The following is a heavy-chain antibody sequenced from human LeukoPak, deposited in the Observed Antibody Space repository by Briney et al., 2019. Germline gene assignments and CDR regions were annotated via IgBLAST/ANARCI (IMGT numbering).Heavy chain of an antibody. D-gene: IGHD3-22*01. V-gene: IGHV1-24*01. Sequence: EASVKVSCKVSGYTLTELSMHWVRQAPGKGLEWMGGFDPEDGETIYAQKFQGRVTMTEDTSTDTAYMELSSLRSEDTAVYYCATVRYYYDSSGYYFGYWGQGTLVTVSS. CDR3: ATVRYYYDSSGYYFGY. J-gene: IGHJ4*02. CDR2: FDPEDGET. CDR1: GYTLTELS.